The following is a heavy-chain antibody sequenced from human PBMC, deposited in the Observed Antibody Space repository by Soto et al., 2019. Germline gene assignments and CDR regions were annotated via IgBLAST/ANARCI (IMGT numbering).Heavy chain of an antibody. V-gene: IGHV3-30*10. CDR3: ARDRLRLGELSLIGYFDY. CDR2: ISYEGINE. Sequence: QVQLVESGGSVVQPGRSLRLSCEASGFAFTSYAMHWVRQAPGKGLEWVAVISYEGINEYYTDSVKGRFTNSRDNSKNTLFLQMSSLRVEDTAVYYCARDRLRLGELSLIGYFDYWGQGTLVTVSS. D-gene: IGHD3-16*02. CDR1: GFAFTSYA. J-gene: IGHJ4*02.